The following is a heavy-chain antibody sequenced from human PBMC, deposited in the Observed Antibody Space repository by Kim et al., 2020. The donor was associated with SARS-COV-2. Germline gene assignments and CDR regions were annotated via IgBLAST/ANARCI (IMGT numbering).Heavy chain of an antibody. CDR3: ARGDY. V-gene: IGHV1-8*01. J-gene: IGHJ4*02. CDR2: PNSGNT. Sequence: PNSGNTGYAQKFQGRVTMTRNTSISTAYRELSSLRSEDTAVYYCARGDYWGQGTLVTVSS.